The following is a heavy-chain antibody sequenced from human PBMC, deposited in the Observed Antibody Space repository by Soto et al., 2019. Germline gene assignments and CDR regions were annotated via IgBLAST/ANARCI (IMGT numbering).Heavy chain of an antibody. J-gene: IGHJ5*02. V-gene: IGHV3-23*01. CDR1: GLTFSSSA. D-gene: IGHD6-13*01. CDR3: AKAPKAAATNNWFDP. Sequence: GGPLRLSCVVSGLTFSSSAMSWVRQAPGKGLEWVSTISVSDSTYYADSVKGRFAISRDNSKSTLYLQMNSLRADDAAVYYCAKAPKAAATNNWFDPWGQGTLVTVSS. CDR2: ISVSDST.